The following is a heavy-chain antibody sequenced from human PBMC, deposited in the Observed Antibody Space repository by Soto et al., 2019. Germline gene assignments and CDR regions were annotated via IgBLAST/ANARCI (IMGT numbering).Heavy chain of an antibody. CDR2: VHLSGHS. D-gene: IGHD1-1*01. V-gene: IGHV4-4*02. J-gene: IGHJ5*01. CDR1: GGPVRAPDW. Sequence: SETLSLTCTLSGGPVRAPDWWSWVRQTPDKGLEWIAEVHLSGHSNDKPCLISRVSVSIDSSKNQFYLKLNSVTAADTAIYYCARVRQGCSANNCYFDPWGQGTQVNVSS. CDR3: ARVRQGCSANNCYFDP.